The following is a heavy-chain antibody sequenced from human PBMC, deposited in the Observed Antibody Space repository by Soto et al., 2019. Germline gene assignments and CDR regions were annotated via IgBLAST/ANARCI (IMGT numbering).Heavy chain of an antibody. CDR3: ARAHCGGDCYSGVDY. CDR1: GYTFTGYY. V-gene: IGHV1-2*04. D-gene: IGHD2-21*02. J-gene: IGHJ4*02. Sequence: QVQLVQSGAEVKKPGASVMVCCKASGYTFTGYYMHWVRQAPGQELEWMGWINTNSGGTNYAPKFQGWVTMTRDTSSSTAYMELSRLRSDDTAVYYCARAHCGGDCYSGVDYWGQATLVTVSS. CDR2: INTNSGGT.